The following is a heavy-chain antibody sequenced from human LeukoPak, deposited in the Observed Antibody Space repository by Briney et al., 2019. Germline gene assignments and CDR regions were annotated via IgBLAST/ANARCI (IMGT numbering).Heavy chain of an antibody. D-gene: IGHD2-15*01. CDR3: AKAHIVVVVAAGFDY. CDR1: GFTFDDYA. CDR2: ICWNSGSI. J-gene: IGHJ4*02. Sequence: GGSLRLSCAASGFTFDDYAMHWVRQAPGKGLEWVSGICWNSGSIGYADSVKGRFTISRDNAKNYLYLQMNSLRAEDTALYYCAKAHIVVVVAAGFDYWGQGTLVTVSS. V-gene: IGHV3-9*01.